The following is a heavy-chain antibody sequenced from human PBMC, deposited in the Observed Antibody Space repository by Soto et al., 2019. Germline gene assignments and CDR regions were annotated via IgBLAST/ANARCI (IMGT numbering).Heavy chain of an antibody. V-gene: IGHV3-11*01. CDR2: ISSSGSTI. D-gene: IGHD3-10*01. J-gene: IGHJ4*02. CDR3: ASMWFGELLSDY. Sequence: QAPGKGLEWVSYISSSGSTIYYADSVKGRFTISRDNAKNSLYLQMNSLRAEDTAVYYCASMWFGELLSDYWGQGTLVTVSS.